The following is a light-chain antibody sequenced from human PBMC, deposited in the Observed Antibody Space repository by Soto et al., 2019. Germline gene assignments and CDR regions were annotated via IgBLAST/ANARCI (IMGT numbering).Light chain of an antibody. V-gene: IGKV1-39*01. CDR1: QSISSY. CDR3: QQSYSTPQLT. Sequence: DIQMTQTPSSLSASVGDRVTITCRASQSISSYLNCYQQKQGKAPKLLIYAASSLQSGVPSRFGGSGSGTDFTLTISSLHPEDFATYYCQQSYSTPQLTGDGGTKVEIK. J-gene: IGKJ4*01. CDR2: AAS.